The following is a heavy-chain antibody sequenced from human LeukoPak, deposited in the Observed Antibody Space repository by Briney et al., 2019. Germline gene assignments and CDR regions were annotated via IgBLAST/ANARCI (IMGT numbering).Heavy chain of an antibody. CDR2: ISAYNGNT. J-gene: IGHJ3*02. V-gene: IGHV1-18*01. Sequence: ASVKVSCKASGYTFTSYGISWVRQAPGQGLEWMGWISAYNGNTNYAQKLQGRVTMTTDTSTSTAYMELRSLRSDDTAVYYCARDRGDYDFWSGYSAFDIWGQGTMVTVSS. D-gene: IGHD3-3*01. CDR1: GYTFTSYG. CDR3: ARDRGDYDFWSGYSAFDI.